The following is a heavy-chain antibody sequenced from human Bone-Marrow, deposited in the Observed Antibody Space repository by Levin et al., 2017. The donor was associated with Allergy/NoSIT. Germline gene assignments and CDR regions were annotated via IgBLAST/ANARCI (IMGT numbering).Heavy chain of an antibody. V-gene: IGHV3-7*01. CDR3: ARDLWSGLEADY. J-gene: IGHJ4*02. CDR1: GFTFSSYW. CDR2: IKHDGTEK. D-gene: IGHD3-3*01. Sequence: QSGGSLRLSCVASGFTFSSYWMTWVRQAPGKGLEWVANIKHDGTEKNYVESVRGRFTISRDDAKNSHYLQMNNLRVEDTAVYYCARDLWSGLEADYWGQGTLVTVSS.